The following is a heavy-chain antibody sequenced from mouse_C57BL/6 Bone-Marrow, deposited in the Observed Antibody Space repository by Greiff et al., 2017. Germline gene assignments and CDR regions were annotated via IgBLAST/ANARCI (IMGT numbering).Heavy chain of an antibody. V-gene: IGHV1-72*01. CDR3: ARSTYSNYRYYYARDY. CDR1: GYTFTSYW. Sequence: QVQLQQPGAELVKPGASVKLSCKASGYTFTSYWMHWVKQRPGRGLEWIGRIDPNSGGTKYNEKFKSKATLTVDKSSSTAYMQLSSLTSEDSAVXYCARSTYSNYRYYYARDYWGQGTSVTVSS. J-gene: IGHJ4*01. D-gene: IGHD2-5*01. CDR2: IDPNSGGT.